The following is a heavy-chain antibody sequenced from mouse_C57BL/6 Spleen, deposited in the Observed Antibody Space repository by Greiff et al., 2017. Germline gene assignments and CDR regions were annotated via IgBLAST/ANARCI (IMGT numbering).Heavy chain of an antibody. CDR2: ISYDGSN. V-gene: IGHV3-6*01. J-gene: IGHJ2*01. D-gene: IGHD2-3*01. CDR3: AREDDGYSYYFDY. CDR1: GYSITSGYY. Sequence: ESGPGLVKPSQSLSLTCSVTGYSITSGYYWNWIRQFPGNKLEWMGYISYDGSNNYNPSLKNRISITRDTSKNQFFLKLNSVTTEDTATYYCAREDDGYSYYFDYWGQGTTLTVSS.